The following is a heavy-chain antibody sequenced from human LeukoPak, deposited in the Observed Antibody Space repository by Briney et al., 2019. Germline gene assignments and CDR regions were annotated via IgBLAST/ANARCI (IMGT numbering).Heavy chain of an antibody. CDR3: AIQNQSGWSRLDY. CDR1: GYGFTSYS. V-gene: IGHV5-51*01. Sequence: PGVALHFSSKGSGYGFTSYSIGWVRPIPRKGLEWMGIIYPGDSDTRYSPSFQGQVTFSAAKSISTAYLQWSSLKASDTAMYYCAIQNQSGWSRLDYWGQGTLVTVSS. J-gene: IGHJ4*02. D-gene: IGHD6-19*01. CDR2: IYPGDSDT.